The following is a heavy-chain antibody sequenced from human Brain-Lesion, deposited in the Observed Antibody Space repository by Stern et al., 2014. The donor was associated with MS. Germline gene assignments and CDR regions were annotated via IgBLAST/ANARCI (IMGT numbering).Heavy chain of an antibody. CDR1: GFSFSPYA. Sequence: EVQLVESGGGLVQPGGSLRLSCAASGFSFSPYAMSWVRQTPGKGLQWVSGISGRGGPTYYADSVKGRFAISRDNSKNTLYLQMDSLRADDTAVYYCAKWPHHIAVAGTRYFQHWGQGTLVTVSS. CDR3: AKWPHHIAVAGTRYFQH. D-gene: IGHD6-19*01. J-gene: IGHJ1*01. CDR2: ISGRGGPT. V-gene: IGHV3-23*04.